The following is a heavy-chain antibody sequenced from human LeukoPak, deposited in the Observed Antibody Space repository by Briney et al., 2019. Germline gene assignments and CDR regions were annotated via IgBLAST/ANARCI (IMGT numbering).Heavy chain of an antibody. CDR3: ARGGSIVGATPHDTFDI. J-gene: IGHJ3*02. CDR2: MYYSGST. V-gene: IGHV4-59*01. CDR1: GGAISFYY. Sequence: SETLSLTCTVSGGAISFYYWSWIRQPPGKGLDWIAYMYYSGSTNYNPSLKSRVSISVDTSKNQFSLKLSSVTAADTAVYYCARGGSIVGATPHDTFDIWGQGTTVTVSS. D-gene: IGHD1-26*01.